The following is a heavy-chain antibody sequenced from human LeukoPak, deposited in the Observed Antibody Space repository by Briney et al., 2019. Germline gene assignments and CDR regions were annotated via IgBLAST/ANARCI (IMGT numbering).Heavy chain of an antibody. V-gene: IGHV4-39*01. Sequence: SETLSLTCTVSGGSISSSSYFWGWIRQPPGKGLEWIGSIYYSGSTYYNPSLKSRVTISVDTSKNQFSLKLSSLTAADTAVYYCASLLGFCSGGSCWPGYWGQGTLVTVSS. J-gene: IGHJ4*02. CDR3: ASLLGFCSGGSCWPGY. CDR2: IYYSGST. CDR1: GGSISSSSYF. D-gene: IGHD2-15*01.